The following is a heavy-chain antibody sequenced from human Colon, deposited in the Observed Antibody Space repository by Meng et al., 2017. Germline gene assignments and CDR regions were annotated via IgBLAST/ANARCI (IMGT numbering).Heavy chain of an antibody. CDR3: ARDHGSTNWFFY. CDR2: MSYTGTT. V-gene: IGHV4-39*07. Sequence: QCSGPGLVKPSETPSLTCIVSGGSISSSRYYWGWVRQPPGKGLEWIGSMSYTGTTSYNPSLQSRVTISIDTSKNQLSLRLSSVSAADTAMYYCARDHGSTNWFFYWGQGTLVTVSS. J-gene: IGHJ4*02. D-gene: IGHD3-9*01. CDR1: GGSISSSRYY.